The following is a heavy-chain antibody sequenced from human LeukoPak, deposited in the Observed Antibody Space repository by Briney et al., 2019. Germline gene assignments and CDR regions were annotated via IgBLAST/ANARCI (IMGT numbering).Heavy chain of an antibody. Sequence: GSLRLSCAASGFTFSSYGMHWVRQAPGKGLEWVAFIRYDGSNKYYADSVKGRFTISRDNSKNTLYLQMNSLRAEDTAVYYCAKDEIVVVPAASEYYFDYWGQGTLVTVSS. V-gene: IGHV3-30*02. J-gene: IGHJ4*02. D-gene: IGHD2-2*01. CDR1: GFTFSSYG. CDR2: IRYDGSNK. CDR3: AKDEIVVVPAASEYYFDY.